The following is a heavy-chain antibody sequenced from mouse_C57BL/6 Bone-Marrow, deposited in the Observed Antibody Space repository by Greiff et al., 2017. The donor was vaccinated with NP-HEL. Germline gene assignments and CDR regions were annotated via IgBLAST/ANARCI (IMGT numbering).Heavy chain of an antibody. D-gene: IGHD3-2*02. V-gene: IGHV1-81*01. CDR3: VTLREDSSGDVDWFAY. Sequence: QVQLKQSGAELARPGASVKLSCKASGYTFTSYGISWVKQRTGQGLEWIGEIYPRSGNTYYNEKFKGKATLTADKSSSTAYMELRSLTSEDSAVYFCVTLREDSSGDVDWFAYWGQGTLVTVSA. J-gene: IGHJ3*01. CDR1: GYTFTSYG. CDR2: IYPRSGNT.